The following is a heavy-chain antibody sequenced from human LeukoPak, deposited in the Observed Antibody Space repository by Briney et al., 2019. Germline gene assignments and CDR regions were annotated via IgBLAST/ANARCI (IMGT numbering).Heavy chain of an antibody. CDR2: IYTSGST. V-gene: IGHV4-61*02. Sequence: SETLSLTCTVSGGSISSGSYYWSWIRQPAGKGLEWIGRIYTSGSTNYNPSLKSRVTISVDTSKNQFSLKLSSVTAADTAVYYCAREHKYGSGSYYNSGGVDYFDYWGQGTLVTVSS. J-gene: IGHJ4*02. CDR3: AREHKYGSGSYYNSGGVDYFDY. CDR1: GGSISSGSYY. D-gene: IGHD3-10*01.